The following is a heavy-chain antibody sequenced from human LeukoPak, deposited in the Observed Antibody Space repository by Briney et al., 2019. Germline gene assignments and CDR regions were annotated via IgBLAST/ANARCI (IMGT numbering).Heavy chain of an antibody. CDR1: GYTFTSYG. CDR2: INTNTGNP. D-gene: IGHD3-10*01. J-gene: IGHJ4*02. V-gene: IGHV7-4-1*02. Sequence: ASVKVSCKASGYTFTSYGISRVRQAPGQGLELMGWINTNTGNPTYAQGFTGQFVFSLDTSVSTAYLQISSLKAEDTAVYYCARIWRSFGELAGVYGYWGQGTLVTVSS. CDR3: ARIWRSFGELAGVYGY.